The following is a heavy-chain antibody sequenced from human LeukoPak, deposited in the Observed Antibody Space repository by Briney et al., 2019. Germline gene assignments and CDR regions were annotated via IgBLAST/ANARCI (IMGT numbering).Heavy chain of an antibody. Sequence: SETLSLTCAVSGYSISSGYYWGWIRQPPRKGLEWIGSIYHSGSTYYNPPLKSRVTISVDTSKNQCSLKLSSVTAADTAVYYCARDLGIAVAGTRSYFDYWGQGTLVTVSS. CDR1: GYSISSGYY. J-gene: IGHJ4*02. CDR2: IYHSGST. V-gene: IGHV4-38-2*02. CDR3: ARDLGIAVAGTRSYFDY. D-gene: IGHD6-19*01.